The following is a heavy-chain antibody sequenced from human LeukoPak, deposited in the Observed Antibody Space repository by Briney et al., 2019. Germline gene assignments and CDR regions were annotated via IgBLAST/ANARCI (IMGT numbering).Heavy chain of an antibody. CDR3: ARDRVLVRLGD. CDR1: GGSISSTTYC. Sequence: PSETLSLTCSVSGGSISSTTYCWGWIRQRPGKGLEWIGGFYFGGSTYYSPSLKSRVTISVDTSKNQFSLKLSSVTAADTAVYYCARDRVLVRLGDWGQGTLVTVSS. D-gene: IGHD2-8*02. J-gene: IGHJ4*02. CDR2: FYFGGST. V-gene: IGHV4-39*07.